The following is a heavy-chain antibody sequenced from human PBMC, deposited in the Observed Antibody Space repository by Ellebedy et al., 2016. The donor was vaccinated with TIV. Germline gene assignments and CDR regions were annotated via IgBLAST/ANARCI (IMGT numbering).Heavy chain of an antibody. J-gene: IGHJ4*02. CDR1: GGSISSYY. CDR3: ARALGTTILFYFDY. CDR2: IYYSGST. D-gene: IGHD1-26*01. Sequence: MPSETLSLTCTVSGGSISSYYWSWIRQPPGKGLEWIGYIYYSGSTNYNPSFQSRVTTSLDMSKNQFSLRLSSVTAADTAVYYCARALGTTILFYFDYWGQGSLVTVSS. V-gene: IGHV4-59*01.